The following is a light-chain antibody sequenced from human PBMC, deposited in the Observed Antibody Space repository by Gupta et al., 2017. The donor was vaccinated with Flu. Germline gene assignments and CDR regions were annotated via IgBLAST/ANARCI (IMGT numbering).Light chain of an antibody. CDR2: GAS. CDR1: QSVSSSY. V-gene: IGKV3-20*01. Sequence: RATLPCRASQSVSSSYLAWYQQKPGQAPRLLIYGASSRATGIPDRFSGSGSGTDFTLTISRLEPEDFAAYYCQQYGSSPPYTFGQGTKLEIK. CDR3: QQYGSSPPYT. J-gene: IGKJ2*01.